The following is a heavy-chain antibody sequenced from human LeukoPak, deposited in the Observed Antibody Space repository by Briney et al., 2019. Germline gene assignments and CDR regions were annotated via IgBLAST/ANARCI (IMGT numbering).Heavy chain of an antibody. J-gene: IGHJ5*02. CDR1: GGSISSYY. CDR2: IYYSGST. CDR3: ARVIYGDYVWFDP. V-gene: IGHV4-59*01. Sequence: SETLSLTCTVSGGSISSYYWSWIRQPPGKGLEWIGYIYYSGSTNYNPSLKSRVTISVDTSKNQFSLKLSSVTAADTAVYYCARVIYGDYVWFDPWGQGTLVTVSS. D-gene: IGHD4-17*01.